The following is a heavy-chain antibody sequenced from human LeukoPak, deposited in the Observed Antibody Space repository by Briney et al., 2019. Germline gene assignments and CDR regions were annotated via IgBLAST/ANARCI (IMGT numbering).Heavy chain of an antibody. Sequence: GESLKISCKGSGYSFSMYWIAWVRQTPGKGLEWMGIIYPDDSETIYSPSFQGLVTMSADKSSAYLQWNSVKASDTAMYYCARRGGGYDFNFDQWGQGTLVTVSS. CDR3: ARRGGGYDFNFDQ. CDR1: GYSFSMYW. V-gene: IGHV5-51*01. J-gene: IGHJ4*02. CDR2: IYPDDSET. D-gene: IGHD5-12*01.